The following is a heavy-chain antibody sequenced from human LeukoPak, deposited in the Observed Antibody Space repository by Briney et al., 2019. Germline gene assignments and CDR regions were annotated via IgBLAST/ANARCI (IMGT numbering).Heavy chain of an antibody. D-gene: IGHD4-11*01. V-gene: IGHV4-59*01. Sequence: PSETLSLTCTVSGGSISSYYWSWIRQPPGKGLEWIGYIYYSGSTNYNPSLKSRVTISVDTSKNQFSLKLSSVTAADTAVYYCASVTMTTHYKDVWGKGTTVTVSS. CDR2: IYYSGST. CDR1: GGSISSYY. CDR3: ASVTMTTHYKDV. J-gene: IGHJ6*03.